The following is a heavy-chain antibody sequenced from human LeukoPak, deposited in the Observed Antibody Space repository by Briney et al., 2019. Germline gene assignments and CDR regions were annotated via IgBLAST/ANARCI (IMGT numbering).Heavy chain of an antibody. CDR2: INPNSGGT. D-gene: IGHD3-22*01. J-gene: IGHJ4*02. V-gene: IGHV1-2*02. Sequence: ASVKLSCKSSGYTFTGYYMHWVREAPGQGLEWMGWINPNSGGTNHAQKFQGRVTMTRDTSISTAYMELSRLRSDDTAVYYCARSSGYYYPFDYWGQGTLVTVSS. CDR1: GYTFTGYY. CDR3: ARSSGYYYPFDY.